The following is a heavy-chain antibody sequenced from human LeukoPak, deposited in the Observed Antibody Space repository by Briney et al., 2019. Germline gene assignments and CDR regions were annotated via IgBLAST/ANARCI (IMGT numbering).Heavy chain of an antibody. V-gene: IGHV1-46*01. CDR3: ARDCSGGSCYGSIDY. D-gene: IGHD2-15*01. CDR1: GYTFTSYY. J-gene: IGHJ4*02. CDR2: INPSGGST. Sequence: ASVKVSCKASGYTFTSYYMHWVRQAPGQGLEWMGIINPSGGSTSYAQKFQGRVTMTRDTSTGTVYMELSSLRSEDTAVYYCARDCSGGSCYGSIDYWGQGTLVTVSS.